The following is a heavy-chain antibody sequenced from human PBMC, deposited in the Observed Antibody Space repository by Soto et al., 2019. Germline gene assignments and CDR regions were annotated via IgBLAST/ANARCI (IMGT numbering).Heavy chain of an antibody. CDR2: ISPYTGNT. J-gene: IGHJ6*02. CDR1: GYIIVNYG. D-gene: IGHD3-16*01. CDR3: VMVDNYVTPTPQDV. Sequence: QVQLVQSGDEVKKHGASVKVSCKASGYIIVNYGIAWVRQAPGQGLEWMGWISPYTGNTHSASKVQGRLTMTTDTSTSTAYMDLGSLTSDDTAVYYCVMVDNYVTPTPQDVWGQGTTVTVSS. V-gene: IGHV1-18*01.